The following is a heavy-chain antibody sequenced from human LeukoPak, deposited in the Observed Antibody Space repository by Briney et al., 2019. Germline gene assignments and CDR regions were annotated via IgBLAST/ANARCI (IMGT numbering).Heavy chain of an antibody. Sequence: ASVTVSFKASGGTFSSYALHWVRQAPGQSLEWMGWITTGRGETRYSQEFQRRITFTRDTSASTVYMDLSDLRSEDTAVYYCARGGKQWRGGNYFDSWGQGTLVAVSS. CDR2: ITTGRGET. J-gene: IGHJ4*02. D-gene: IGHD6-19*01. CDR1: GGTFSSYA. CDR3: ARGGKQWRGGNYFDS. V-gene: IGHV1-3*03.